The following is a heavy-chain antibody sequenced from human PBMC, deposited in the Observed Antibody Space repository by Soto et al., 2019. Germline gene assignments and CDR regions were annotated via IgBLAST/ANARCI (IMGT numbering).Heavy chain of an antibody. CDR3: ARGLYSGGAARPSYYYYYYGMDV. CDR1: DGSFNDYF. CDR2: IRRSGST. V-gene: IGHV4-34*01. Sequence: SETLSLTCGVYDGSFNDYFWTWIRQPPGKGLEWIGEIRRSGSTYYSPSLRSRVTLSVDTSKHQFSLKLSSVTAADTAVYYCARGLYSGGAARPSYYYYYYGMDVWGQGTTVTVSS. J-gene: IGHJ6*02. D-gene: IGHD6-6*01.